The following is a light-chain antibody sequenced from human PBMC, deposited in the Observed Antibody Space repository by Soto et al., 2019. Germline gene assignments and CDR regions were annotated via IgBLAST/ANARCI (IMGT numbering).Light chain of an antibody. CDR1: SSDVGAYKY. V-gene: IGLV2-14*03. CDR3: SSFTGTTTLDV. CDR2: GVS. Sequence: QSALTQPASVSGSPGQSITISCTGTSSDVGAYKYVSWYQQHPGKVPKLIIYGVSNRPSGVSNRFSGSKPGNTAFLTISGLQPEDEADYYCSSFTGTTTLDVFGTGTKLTVL. J-gene: IGLJ1*01.